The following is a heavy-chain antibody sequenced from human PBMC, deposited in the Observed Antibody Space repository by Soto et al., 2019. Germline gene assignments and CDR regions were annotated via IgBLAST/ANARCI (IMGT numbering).Heavy chain of an antibody. D-gene: IGHD6-19*01. Sequence: EVQLVESGGGLVQPGGSLRLSCAASGFTFSSYWMHWVRQAPGKGLLWVSRINSDGSSTSYADSVKGRFTISRDNAKNTLYLQMNSLRAEGTAVYYCAVAVAGATAIGYWGQGTLVTVSS. V-gene: IGHV3-74*01. CDR1: GFTFSSYW. J-gene: IGHJ4*02. CDR3: AVAVAGATAIGY. CDR2: INSDGSST.